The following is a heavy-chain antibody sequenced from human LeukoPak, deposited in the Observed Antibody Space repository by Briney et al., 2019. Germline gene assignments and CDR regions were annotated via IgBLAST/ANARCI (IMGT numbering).Heavy chain of an antibody. D-gene: IGHD2-15*01. CDR2: IYRSGST. Sequence: PSETLSLTCAVSGYSISSGYYWGWIRQPPGKGLEWIGSIYRSGSTYYNRSLKSRVTISVDTSKNQFSLKLSSVTAADTAVYYCARGEESLGYCSGGSCSYMDVWGKGTTVTVSS. V-gene: IGHV4-38-2*01. CDR1: GYSISSGYY. J-gene: IGHJ6*03. CDR3: ARGEESLGYCSGGSCSYMDV.